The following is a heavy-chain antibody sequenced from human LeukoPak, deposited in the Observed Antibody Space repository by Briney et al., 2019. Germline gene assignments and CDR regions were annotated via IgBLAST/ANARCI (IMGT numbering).Heavy chain of an antibody. CDR2: IKQDGSEK. J-gene: IGHJ4*02. V-gene: IGHV3-7*03. CDR3: ARDSSAYGGNFPLGVDY. Sequence: GGSLRLSCAASGFTFSSYWMSWVRQAPGKGLEWVANIKQDGSEKYYVDSVKGRFTISRDNAKNSLYLQMNSLRAEDTAEYYCARDSSAYGGNFPLGVDYWGQGTLVTVSS. D-gene: IGHD4-23*01. CDR1: GFTFSSYW.